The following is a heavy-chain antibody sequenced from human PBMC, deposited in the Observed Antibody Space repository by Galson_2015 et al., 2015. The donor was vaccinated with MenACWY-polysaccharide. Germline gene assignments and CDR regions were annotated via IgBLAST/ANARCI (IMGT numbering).Heavy chain of an antibody. CDR2: IWYDGSNK. Sequence: RQAPGKGLEWVTVIWYDGSNKYYADSVKGRFTISRDNSESTLYLQINSLRVDDTAVYYCVRDFRWERAYGLDVWGQGTTVLVSS. D-gene: IGHD3-16*01. CDR3: VRDFRWERAYGLDV. V-gene: IGHV3-33*01. J-gene: IGHJ6*02.